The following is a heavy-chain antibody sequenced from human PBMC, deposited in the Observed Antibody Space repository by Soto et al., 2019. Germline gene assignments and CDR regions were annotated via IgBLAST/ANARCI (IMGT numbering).Heavy chain of an antibody. J-gene: IGHJ6*01. CDR3: ARDERFLEWLYYYYGMDV. D-gene: IGHD3-3*01. Sequence: QVQLVQSGAEVKKPGASVKVSCKASGYTFTSYGISWVRQAPGQGLEWMGWISAYNGNTNYAQKLQGRVNMTTDTSTSTAYMELRSLRSDDTAVYYCARDERFLEWLYYYYGMDVWGQGTTVTVSS. CDR1: GYTFTSYG. CDR2: ISAYNGNT. V-gene: IGHV1-18*01.